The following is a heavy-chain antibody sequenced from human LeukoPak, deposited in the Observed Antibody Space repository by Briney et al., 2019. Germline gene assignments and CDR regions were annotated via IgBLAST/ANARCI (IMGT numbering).Heavy chain of an antibody. D-gene: IGHD5-18*01. Sequence: QPGGSRRLSCAAFGFTFTSYWMTWVRQAPGKGLEWGANIKQDGSEKNYVDSVKGRFTISRDNAKNSLYLQMNSLRGEDTAVYYCARGGYTYDIWGQGTLVTVSS. J-gene: IGHJ4*02. CDR2: IKQDGSEK. CDR3: ARGGYTYDI. CDR1: GFTFTSYW. V-gene: IGHV3-7*01.